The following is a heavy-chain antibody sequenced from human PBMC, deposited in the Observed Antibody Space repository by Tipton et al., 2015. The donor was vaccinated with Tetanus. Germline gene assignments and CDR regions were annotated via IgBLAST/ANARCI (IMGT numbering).Heavy chain of an antibody. CDR2: VYYSGTT. Sequence: TLSLTCTVSGGSTSSYYWSWIRQPPGKELEWIGYVYYSGTTNYNPSLKSRVTISADTSKNQFSLKVSSVTAADTAIYYCARYYTVTDTGYYFDNWGQGALVTVSS. J-gene: IGHJ4*02. CDR1: GGSTSSYY. D-gene: IGHD6-19*01. CDR3: ARYYTVTDTGYYFDN. V-gene: IGHV4-59*08.